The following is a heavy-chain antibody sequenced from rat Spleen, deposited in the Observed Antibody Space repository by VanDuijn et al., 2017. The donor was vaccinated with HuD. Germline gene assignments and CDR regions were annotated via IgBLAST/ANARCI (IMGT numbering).Heavy chain of an antibody. CDR3: TRADYGPDY. V-gene: IGHV5-7*01. D-gene: IGHD1-3*01. Sequence: EVQLVESDGGLVQPGRSLKLSCAASGFTFSDYNMAWVRQAPTKGLVWVATISYDGSSTYYRDSVKGRFTISRDNAKSTLYLQMNSLRSEDTATYYCTRADYGPDYWGQGVMVTVSS. CDR2: ISYDGSST. CDR1: GFTFSDYN. J-gene: IGHJ2*01.